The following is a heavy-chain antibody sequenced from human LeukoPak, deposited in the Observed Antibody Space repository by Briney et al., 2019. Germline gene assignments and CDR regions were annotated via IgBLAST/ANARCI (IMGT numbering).Heavy chain of an antibody. J-gene: IGHJ3*02. CDR2: ISAYNGNT. V-gene: IGHV1-18*01. CDR1: GYTFTSYG. D-gene: IGHD3-3*01. Sequence: ASVKVSCKASGYTFTSYGISWVRQAPGQGLEWMGWISAYNGNTNYAQKLQGRVTMTTDTSTSTAYMELRSLRSDDTAVYYCARASRFLEWSRGPDDAFDIWGQGTMVTVSS. CDR3: ARASRFLEWSRGPDDAFDI.